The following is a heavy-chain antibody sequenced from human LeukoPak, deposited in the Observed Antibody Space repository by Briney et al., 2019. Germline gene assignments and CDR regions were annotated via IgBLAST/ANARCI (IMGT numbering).Heavy chain of an antibody. CDR2: IYYSGST. Sequence: PSETLSLTCTVSGGSISSGGYYWSWIRQHPGKGLEWIGYIYYSGSTYSNPSLKSRVTISVDTSKNQFSLKLSSVTAADTAVYYCASGAYSNYEDYWGQGTLVTVSS. CDR3: ASGAYSNYEDY. D-gene: IGHD4-11*01. J-gene: IGHJ4*02. CDR1: GGSISSGGYY. V-gene: IGHV4-31*03.